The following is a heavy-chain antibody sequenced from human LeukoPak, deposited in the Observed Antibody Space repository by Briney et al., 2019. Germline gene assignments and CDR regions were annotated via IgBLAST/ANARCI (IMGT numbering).Heavy chain of an antibody. CDR3: AISTLR. J-gene: IGHJ4*02. CDR2: ISGSGGST. Sequence: GGSLRLSCAASVFTFSSYAMSCVPQAPGKGLEWVSAISGSGGSTYYTHSVKSRCTISRDNSKNTLYLQMNSQRAEDTGVYYCAISTLRWGQGTLVTVSS. V-gene: IGHV3-23*01. D-gene: IGHD4-17*01. CDR1: VFTFSSYA.